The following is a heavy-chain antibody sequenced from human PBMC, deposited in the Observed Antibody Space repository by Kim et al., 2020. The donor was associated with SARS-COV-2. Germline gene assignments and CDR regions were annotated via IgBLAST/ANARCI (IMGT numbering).Heavy chain of an antibody. CDR1: GFTVSSNY. V-gene: IGHV3-53*01. CDR2: IYSGGST. D-gene: IGHD3-22*01. J-gene: IGHJ4*02. Sequence: GGSLRLSCAASGFTVSSNYMSWVRQAPGKGLEWVSVIYSGGSTYYADSVKGRFTISRDNSKNTLYLQMNSLRAEDTAVYYCASLPDNYYDSSGPMGDDYWGQGTLVTVSS. CDR3: ASLPDNYYDSSGPMGDDY.